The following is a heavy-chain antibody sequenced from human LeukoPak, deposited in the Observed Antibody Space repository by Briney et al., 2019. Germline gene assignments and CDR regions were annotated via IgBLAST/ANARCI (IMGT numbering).Heavy chain of an antibody. CDR1: GFTLSNYS. CDR3: ARDLAYGDDGL. D-gene: IGHD4-17*01. V-gene: IGHV3-21*01. CDR2: ISSSSSYI. Sequence: GGSLRLSWAASGFTLSNYSMNWVRQAPGKRLEWVAFISSSSSYIFYADSLKGRFTISRDTAKNSLYLQMNSLRADDTAVYYCARDLAYGDDGLWGQGTLVTVSS. J-gene: IGHJ4*02.